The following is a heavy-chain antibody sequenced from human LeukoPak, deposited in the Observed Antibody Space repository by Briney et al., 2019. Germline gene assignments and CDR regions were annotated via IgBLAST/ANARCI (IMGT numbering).Heavy chain of an antibody. Sequence: SETLSLTCTVSGGSISSYYWSWIRQPPGKGLEWIGSIYYSGSTNYNPSLKSRVTISVDTSKNQFSLKLSSVTAADTAVYYCARKTGYSPHFDYWGQGTLVTVSS. J-gene: IGHJ4*02. V-gene: IGHV4-59*12. D-gene: IGHD3-9*01. CDR3: ARKTGYSPHFDY. CDR1: GGSISSYY. CDR2: IYYSGST.